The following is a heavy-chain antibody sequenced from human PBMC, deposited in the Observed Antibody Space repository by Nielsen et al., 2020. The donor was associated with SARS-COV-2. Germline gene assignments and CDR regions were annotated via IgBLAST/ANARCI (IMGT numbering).Heavy chain of an antibody. V-gene: IGHV3-23*01. CDR3: ARLLTDSGSYFRFDP. CDR2: ISSST. D-gene: IGHD1-26*01. Sequence: GESLKISCVVSGFTISTYGMSWVRQAPGKGLEWVSAISSSTYYADSVKGRFTVSRDNSKNTLYLQMNSLRAEDTAVYYCARLLTDSGSYFRFDPWGQGTLVTVSS. CDR1: GFTISTYG. J-gene: IGHJ5*02.